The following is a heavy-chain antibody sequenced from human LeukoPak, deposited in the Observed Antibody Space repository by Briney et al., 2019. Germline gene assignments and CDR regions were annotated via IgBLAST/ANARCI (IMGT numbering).Heavy chain of an antibody. D-gene: IGHD3-16*02. V-gene: IGHV5-51*01. Sequence: GESLKISCKGSGYSFTGYWIGWVRQMPGKGLEWMGITYPGDSDTRYSPSFQGQVTISADKSISTAYLQWSSLKASDTAMYYCARHKSDYVWGSYRESDYWGQGTLVTVSS. J-gene: IGHJ4*02. CDR3: ARHKSDYVWGSYRESDY. CDR2: TYPGDSDT. CDR1: GYSFTGYW.